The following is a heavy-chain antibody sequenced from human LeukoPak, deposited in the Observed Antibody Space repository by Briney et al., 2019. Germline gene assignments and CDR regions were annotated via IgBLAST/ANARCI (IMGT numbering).Heavy chain of an antibody. CDR2: IGAGSVTT. CDR1: GFTFWNYA. V-gene: IGHV3-23*01. Sequence: GGSLRLSCAASGFTFWNYAMAWVRQAPGKGLDWFSVIGAGSVTTYSAHPVKGRFIIARDNSKNTLYLQMNSSRAEATAVYYCAKKFGSSAWYVGFDSWGQGTLVTVSS. J-gene: IGHJ4*02. CDR3: AKKFGSSAWYVGFDS. D-gene: IGHD6-19*01.